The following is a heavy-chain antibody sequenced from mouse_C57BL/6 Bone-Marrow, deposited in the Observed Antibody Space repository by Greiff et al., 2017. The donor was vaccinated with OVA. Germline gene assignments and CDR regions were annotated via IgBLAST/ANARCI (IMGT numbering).Heavy chain of an antibody. Sequence: QVQLQQSGAELARPGASVKLSCKASGYTFTSYGISWVKQRTGQGLEWIGEISPRSGNTYYNEKFKGKATLTADKSSSTAYMELRSLTSEDSAVYFCARAYYAMDYWGQGTSVTVSS. CDR1: GYTFTSYG. J-gene: IGHJ4*01. CDR3: ARAYYAMDY. CDR2: ISPRSGNT. V-gene: IGHV1-81*01.